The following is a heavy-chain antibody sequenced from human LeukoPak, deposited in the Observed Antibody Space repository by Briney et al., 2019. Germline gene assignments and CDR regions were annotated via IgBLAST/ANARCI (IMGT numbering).Heavy chain of an antibody. Sequence: SETLSLTCTVSGGSISSSSYYWGWIRQPPGKGLEWIGSIYYSGTTYYNPSLKSRVTISVDTSKNQFSLQLNSVTPEDTAVYYCARDMLALGPHGDAFDIWGQGTMVTVSS. CDR1: GGSISSSSYY. CDR2: IYYSGTT. J-gene: IGHJ3*02. D-gene: IGHD3-10*02. CDR3: ARDMLALGPHGDAFDI. V-gene: IGHV4-39*02.